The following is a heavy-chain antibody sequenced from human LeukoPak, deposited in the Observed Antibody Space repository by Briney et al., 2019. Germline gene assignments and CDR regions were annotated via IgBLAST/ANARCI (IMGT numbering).Heavy chain of an antibody. CDR2: IFYSGST. Sequence: PSETLSLTCDVSGGSISSGDYYWSCIRQPPGKGLEWIGYIFYSGSTYHNPSLKSRVTISVDTSKSQFSLKLRSVTAADTAVYYCARLNHCSTTSCYWVDPWGQGTLVTVSS. CDR3: ARLNHCSTTSCYWVDP. V-gene: IGHV4-30-4*08. CDR1: GGSISSGDYY. D-gene: IGHD2-2*01. J-gene: IGHJ5*02.